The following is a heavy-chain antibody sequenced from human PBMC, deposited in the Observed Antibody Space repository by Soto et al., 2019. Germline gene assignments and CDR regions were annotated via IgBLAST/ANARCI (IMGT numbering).Heavy chain of an antibody. V-gene: IGHV1-46*01. D-gene: IGHD3-22*01. Sequence: QVQLVQSGAEVKKPGASVKVSCKASGYTFTSYYMHWVRQAPGQGLEWMGIINPSGGSTSYAQKFQGRVTMTRDTSTSTVYMELSSLRSEDTAVYYCARAYYDSSGYSNYYSDYWGQGTLVTVSS. J-gene: IGHJ4*02. CDR1: GYTFTSYY. CDR2: INPSGGST. CDR3: ARAYYDSSGYSNYYSDY.